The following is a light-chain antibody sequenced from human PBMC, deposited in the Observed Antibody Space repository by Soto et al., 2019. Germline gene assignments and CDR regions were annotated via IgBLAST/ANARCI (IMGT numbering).Light chain of an antibody. CDR3: SSFTSSTTLV. J-gene: IGLJ3*02. V-gene: IGLV2-14*01. Sequence: QSALTQPASVSGSPGQSITISCTGTSSDVGAYNYVSWYQQYPGKAPKVIIYDVSTRPSGVSNRFSGSKSGNTASLTISGLQPEDEADYFCSSFTSSTTLVFGGGTKLTVL. CDR1: SSDVGAYNY. CDR2: DVS.